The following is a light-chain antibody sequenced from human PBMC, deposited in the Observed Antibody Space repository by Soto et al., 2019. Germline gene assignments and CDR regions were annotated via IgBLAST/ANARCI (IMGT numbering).Light chain of an antibody. V-gene: IGKV3-11*01. J-gene: IGKJ4*01. CDR3: QQRSNWPPVT. CDR1: QSVSSY. CDR2: DAS. Sequence: EIVLRQSPATLSLSPGERATLSCRARQSVSSYLAWYQKKPGQAPRLLIYDASNRATGIPARFSGSGSGTDFAITISSLEPEDFAVYYCQQRSNWPPVTFGGGTKVEIK.